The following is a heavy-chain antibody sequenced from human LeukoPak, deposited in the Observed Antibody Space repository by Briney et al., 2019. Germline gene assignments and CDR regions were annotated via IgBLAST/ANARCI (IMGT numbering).Heavy chain of an antibody. J-gene: IGHJ6*02. Sequence: PGESLRLSCAASGLTFSDYYMSWIRQAPGKGLDWVSYISSSGSTIYYADSVKGRFTISRDNAKNSLYLQMNSLRAEDTAVYYCARVSYYGMDVWGQGTTVTVSS. CDR3: ARVSYYGMDV. CDR2: ISSSGSTI. V-gene: IGHV3-11*01. CDR1: GLTFSDYY.